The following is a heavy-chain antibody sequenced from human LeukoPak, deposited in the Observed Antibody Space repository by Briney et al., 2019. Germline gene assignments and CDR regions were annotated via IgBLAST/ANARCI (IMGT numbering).Heavy chain of an antibody. CDR1: GFIFNDAW. CDR3: ARDSGPAGDNLFDY. V-gene: IGHV3-33*08. Sequence: PGGSLRLSCTASGFIFNDAWMFWVRQAPGKGLEWVALIFYDGSNKYYADSVRGRSTVSRDNSKNTLYLQMNNLRAEDTAVYYCARDSGPAGDNLFDYWGQGILVSVSS. D-gene: IGHD4-17*01. CDR2: IFYDGSNK. J-gene: IGHJ4*02.